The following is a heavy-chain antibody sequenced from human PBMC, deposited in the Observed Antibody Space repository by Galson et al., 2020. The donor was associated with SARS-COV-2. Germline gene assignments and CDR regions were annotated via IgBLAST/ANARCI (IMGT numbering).Heavy chain of an antibody. CDR1: GFTFSSYD. J-gene: IGHJ4*02. CDR2: IGTAGDT. D-gene: IGHD2-2*01. Sequence: GESLKISCAASGFTFSSYDMHWVRQATGKGLEWVSAIGTAGDTYYPGSVKGRFTISRENAKNSLYLQMNSLRAGDTAVYYCARGGGRYCSSTSCYGFGDYWGQGTLVTVSS. CDR3: ARGGGRYCSSTSCYGFGDY. V-gene: IGHV3-13*01.